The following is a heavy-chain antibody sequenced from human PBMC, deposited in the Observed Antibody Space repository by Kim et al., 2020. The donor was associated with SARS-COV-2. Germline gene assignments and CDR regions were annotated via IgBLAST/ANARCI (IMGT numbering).Heavy chain of an antibody. CDR2: INTNTGNP. D-gene: IGHD2-2*01. CDR3: AREPHDIVVVPAATRDDY. V-gene: IGHV7-4-1*02. Sequence: ASVKVSCKASGYTFTSYAMNWVRQAPGQGLEWMGWINTNTGNPTYAQGFTGRFVFSLDTSVSTAYLQISSLKAEDTAVYYCAREPHDIVVVPAATRDDYWGQGTLVTVSS. J-gene: IGHJ4*02. CDR1: GYTFTSYA.